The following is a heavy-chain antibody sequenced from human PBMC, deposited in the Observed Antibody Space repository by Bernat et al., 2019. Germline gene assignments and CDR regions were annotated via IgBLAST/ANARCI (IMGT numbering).Heavy chain of an antibody. D-gene: IGHD1/OR15-1a*01. CDR1: GIALCSFE. Sequence: EVQLVESGGDLVQPGGSLRLSCAGSGIALCSFEMNWVRQAPGKGMEWVAYIGRGGGDIYYADYVRGRFTITRDNAKKSLYLQMNSLRAEDTAINYCARWTRTSYYYGMDVWGQGTTVTVSS. CDR2: IGRGGGDI. V-gene: IGHV3-48*03. CDR3: ARWTRTSYYYGMDV. J-gene: IGHJ6*02.